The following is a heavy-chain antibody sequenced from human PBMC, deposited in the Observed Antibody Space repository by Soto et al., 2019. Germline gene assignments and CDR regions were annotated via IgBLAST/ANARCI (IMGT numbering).Heavy chain of an antibody. D-gene: IGHD3-3*01. V-gene: IGHV1-69*06. CDR1: GGTFSSFINYP. CDR2: IVPNVGTV. CDR3: ARRDTSGFLRYFDN. Sequence: ASVKVSCKSSGGTFSSFINYPINWVRQAPGQGLEWMGGIVPNVGTVNYAQKFRGKVTITADKPTGTAYMELSSLRSEDTALYYCARRDTSGFLRYFDNWGQGTQVTVSS. J-gene: IGHJ4*02.